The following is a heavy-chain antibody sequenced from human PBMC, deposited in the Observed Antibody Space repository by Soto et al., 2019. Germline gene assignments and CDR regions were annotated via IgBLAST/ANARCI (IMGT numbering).Heavy chain of an antibody. V-gene: IGHV1-3*01. D-gene: IGHD3-10*01. Sequence: ASVKVSCKASGYTFTPYAMHWVRQAPGQRLEWMGWISAGNGDTKYSQKFQGRVTITRDTSASTVYVELRSLRYEDTAVYFCARDSYRELVYGYFDYWGQGILVTVSS. J-gene: IGHJ4*02. CDR2: ISAGNGDT. CDR3: ARDSYRELVYGYFDY. CDR1: GYTFTPYA.